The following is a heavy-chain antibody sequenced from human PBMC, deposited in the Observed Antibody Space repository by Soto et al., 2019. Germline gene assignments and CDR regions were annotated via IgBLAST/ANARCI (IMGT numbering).Heavy chain of an antibody. CDR1: VFAFSYYY. Sequence: GGSLRSSCAPPVFAFSYYYRRLFPQGPGKGLEWVSYISSSSSYTNYADSVKGRFTISRDNAKNSLYLQMNSLRAEDTAVYYCARDLGYPKNWFAPWGHGTLVTVSS. D-gene: IGHD1-1*01. CDR2: ISSSSSYT. J-gene: IGHJ5*02. CDR3: ARDLGYPKNWFAP. V-gene: IGHV3-11*06.